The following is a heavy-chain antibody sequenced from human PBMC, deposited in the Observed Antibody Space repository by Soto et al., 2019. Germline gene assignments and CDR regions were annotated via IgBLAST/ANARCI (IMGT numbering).Heavy chain of an antibody. D-gene: IGHD3-3*01. J-gene: IGHJ6*02. CDR2: IYYSGST. CDR1: GGSISSYY. Sequence: SETLSLTCTVSGGSISSYYWSWIRQPPGKGLEWIGYIYYSGSTNYNPSLKSRVTISVDTSKNQFSLKLSSVTAADTAVYYCARDVMGYDFWSGYYSMVYGYYYGMDVWGQGTTVTVSS. V-gene: IGHV4-59*01. CDR3: ARDVMGYDFWSGYYSMVYGYYYGMDV.